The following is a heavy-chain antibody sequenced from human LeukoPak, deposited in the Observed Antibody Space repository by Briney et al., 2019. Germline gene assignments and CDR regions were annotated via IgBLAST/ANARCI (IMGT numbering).Heavy chain of an antibody. V-gene: IGHV1-18*01. CDR1: GYTFTDYG. Sequence: ASVKVACKTSGYTFTDYGFSWVRQAPGQGLEWMGWISPYNGNTRYTQKFQDRVTMTTDTSAGTAYMELRSLGSDDTAVYYCARDPRHMVPTKYNAFDIWGQGTMVTVSS. CDR2: ISPYNGNT. CDR3: ARDPRHMVPTKYNAFDI. J-gene: IGHJ3*02. D-gene: IGHD4/OR15-4a*01.